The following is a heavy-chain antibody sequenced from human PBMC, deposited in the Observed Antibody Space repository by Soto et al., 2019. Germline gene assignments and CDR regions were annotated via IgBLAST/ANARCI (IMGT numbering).Heavy chain of an antibody. D-gene: IGHD3-3*01. V-gene: IGHV4-39*01. J-gene: IGHJ6*03. CDR2: IYYSGST. Sequence: QLQLQESGPGLVKPSETLSLTCTVSGGSISSSSYYWGWIRQPPGKGLEWIGSIYYSGSTYYNPSLKSRVTISVDTSKNQFSLKLSSVTAADTAVYYCARHTIFGVVMRYYYMDVWGKGTTVTVSS. CDR3: ARHTIFGVVMRYYYMDV. CDR1: GGSISSSSYY.